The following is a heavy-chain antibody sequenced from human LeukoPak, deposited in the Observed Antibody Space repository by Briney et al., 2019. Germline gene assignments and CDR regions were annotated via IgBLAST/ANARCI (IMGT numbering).Heavy chain of an antibody. CDR3: ARGLYYYDSSGYPTTAEYFQH. Sequence: WSSVKVSCKASGGTFSSYAISWVRQAPGQGLEWMGGIIPIFGTANYAQKFQGRVTITTDEPTSTAYMELSSLRSEDPAVYYCARGLYYYDSSGYPTTAEYFQHWGQGTLVTVSS. D-gene: IGHD3-22*01. CDR2: IIPIFGTA. J-gene: IGHJ1*01. CDR1: GGTFSSYA. V-gene: IGHV1-69*05.